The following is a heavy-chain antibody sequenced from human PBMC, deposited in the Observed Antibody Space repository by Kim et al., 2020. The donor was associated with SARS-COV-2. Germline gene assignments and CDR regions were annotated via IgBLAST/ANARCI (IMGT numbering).Heavy chain of an antibody. D-gene: IGHD2-15*01. Sequence: LKSRVTISVDTSKNQFSLKLSSVTAADTAVYYCAREAVVVAATRVAGMDVWGQGTTVTVSS. V-gene: IGHV4-34*01. CDR3: AREAVVVAATRVAGMDV. J-gene: IGHJ6*02.